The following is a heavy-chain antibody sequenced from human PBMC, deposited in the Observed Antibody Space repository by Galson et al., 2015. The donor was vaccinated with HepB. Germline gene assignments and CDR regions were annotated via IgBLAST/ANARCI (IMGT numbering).Heavy chain of an antibody. CDR1: GFTFRGFA. V-gene: IGHV3-23*01. CDR3: ATRFYSNYIGVH. Sequence: SLRLSCAASGFTFRGFAMSWVRQAPGKGLEWVSGISSSAGATYYADSVQGRFTISRDNSKDTLYLQMNSLRAEDTAVYYCATRFYSNYIGVHWGQGTLVIVSS. J-gene: IGHJ4*02. CDR2: ISSSAGAT. D-gene: IGHD4-11*01.